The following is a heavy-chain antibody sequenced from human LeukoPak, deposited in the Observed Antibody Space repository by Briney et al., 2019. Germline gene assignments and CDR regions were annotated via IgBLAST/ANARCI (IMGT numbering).Heavy chain of an antibody. CDR3: ARGSTTVTSRGYFDY. Sequence: GGSLRLSCAASGFTFSNYWVNWVRQAPGKGLEWVANIKQDGSEKYYVDSVKGRFTIPRDGATNSLYLQMNSLRAEDTAVYYCARGSTTVTSRGYFDYWGQGTLVTVSS. J-gene: IGHJ4*02. CDR2: IKQDGSEK. D-gene: IGHD4-17*01. V-gene: IGHV3-7*04. CDR1: GFTFSNYW.